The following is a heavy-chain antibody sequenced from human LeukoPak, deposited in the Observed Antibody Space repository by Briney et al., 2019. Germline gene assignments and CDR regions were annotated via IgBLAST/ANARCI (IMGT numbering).Heavy chain of an antibody. D-gene: IGHD3-16*01. CDR3: ARDRYALGY. CDR2: IYYSGSI. Sequence: SETLSLTCTVSGGSISPYYWSWIRQPPGKGLEWIGYIYYSGSINYNPSLKSRVTISVDTSKNQFSLKLSSVTAADTAVYFCARDRYALGYWGQGTLVTVSS. CDR1: GGSISPYY. J-gene: IGHJ4*02. V-gene: IGHV4-59*01.